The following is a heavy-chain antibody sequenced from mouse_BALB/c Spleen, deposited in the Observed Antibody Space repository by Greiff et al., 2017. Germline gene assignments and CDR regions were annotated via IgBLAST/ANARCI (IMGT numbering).Heavy chain of an antibody. CDR2: ISDGGSYT. CDR3: ARDYDYDEDAMDY. V-gene: IGHV5-4*02. D-gene: IGHD2-4*01. CDR1: GFTFSDYY. J-gene: IGHJ4*01. Sequence: EVKLVESGGGLVKPGGSLKLSCAASGFTFSDYYMYWVRQTPEKRLEWVATISDGGSYTYYPDSVKGRFTISRDNAKNNLYLQMSSLKSEDTAMYYCARDYDYDEDAMDYWGQGTSVTVSS.